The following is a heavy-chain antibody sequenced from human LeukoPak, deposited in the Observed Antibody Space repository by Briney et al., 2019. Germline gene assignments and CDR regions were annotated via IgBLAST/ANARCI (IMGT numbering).Heavy chain of an antibody. J-gene: IGHJ4*02. V-gene: IGHV3-7*01. CDR2: IKQDGSEK. CDR1: GFTFSSYW. Sequence: HPGGSLRLSCEASGFTFSSYWMSWVRQAPGKGLEWVANIKQDGSEKYYVDSVKGRFTISRDNAKNSLYLQMNSLRAEDTAVYYCARDPGGFLEWLPRYYFDYWGQGTLVTVSS. CDR3: ARDPGGFLEWLPRYYFDY. D-gene: IGHD3-3*01.